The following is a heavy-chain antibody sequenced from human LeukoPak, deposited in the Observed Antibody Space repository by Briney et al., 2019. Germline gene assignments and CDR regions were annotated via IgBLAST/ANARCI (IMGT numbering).Heavy chain of an antibody. Sequence: GGSLRLSCAASGFTFSSYAMSWVRQAPGKGLEWVSAISGSGGSTYYADSVKGRFTISRDNSKNTLYLQMNSLRAEDTAVYYCAKPRRDGYTLEYYFDYWGQGTLVTVSS. CDR2: ISGSGGST. CDR3: AKPRRDGYTLEYYFDY. J-gene: IGHJ4*02. V-gene: IGHV3-23*01. CDR1: GFTFSSYA. D-gene: IGHD5-24*01.